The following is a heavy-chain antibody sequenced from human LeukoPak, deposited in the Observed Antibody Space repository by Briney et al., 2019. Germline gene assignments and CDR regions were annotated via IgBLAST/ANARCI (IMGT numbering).Heavy chain of an antibody. CDR3: ARHGPNGTSDYYSFDV. D-gene: IGHD4-23*01. CDR2: NYYSGAT. V-gene: IGHV4-39*01. J-gene: IGHJ6*02. Sequence: SETLSLTCTVSGGSISGSLQSWGWIRQSPGMGLEWLGTNYYSGATYRSPSLKSRVSTFVDTSKNQFSLRLTSVTAADTGVYYCARHGPNGTSDYYSFDVWGQGTTVTVSS. CDR1: GGSISGSLQS.